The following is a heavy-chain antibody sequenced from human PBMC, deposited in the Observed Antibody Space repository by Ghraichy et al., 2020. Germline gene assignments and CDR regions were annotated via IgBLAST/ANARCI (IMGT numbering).Heavy chain of an antibody. CDR3: ARHPPGRVMGYYYYGMDV. CDR2: IYPGDSDT. D-gene: IGHD3-16*01. Sequence: GESLNISCKGSGYSFTSYWIGWVRQMPGKGLEWMGIIYPGDSDTRYSPSFQGQVTISADKSISTAYLQWSSLKASDTAMYYCARHPPGRVMGYYYYGMDVWGQGPTVTVSS. V-gene: IGHV5-51*01. CDR1: GYSFTSYW. J-gene: IGHJ6*02.